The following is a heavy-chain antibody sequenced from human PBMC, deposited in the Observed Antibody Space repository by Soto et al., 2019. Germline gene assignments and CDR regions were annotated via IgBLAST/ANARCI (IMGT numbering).Heavy chain of an antibody. CDR2: IVPILGTS. CDR3: ARELGRHNYYYGMDV. CDR1: GGTFTSYA. D-gene: IGHD7-27*01. V-gene: IGHV1-69*01. Sequence: QVPLVQSGAEVKKPGSSVKVSCKASGGTFTSYAVVWVRQAPGQGLEWMGGIVPILGTSKYAQRFQGRVSLTADGSWSTVYMELSSLRYDDTAIYYCARELGRHNYYYGMDVWGQGTTVTVSS. J-gene: IGHJ6*02.